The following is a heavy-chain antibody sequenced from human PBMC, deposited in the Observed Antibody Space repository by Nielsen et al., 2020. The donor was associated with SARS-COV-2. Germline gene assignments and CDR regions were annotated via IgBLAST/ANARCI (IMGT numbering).Heavy chain of an antibody. CDR3: ERTRSVLNWNFDY. V-gene: IGHV4-34*01. D-gene: IGHD1-20*01. J-gene: IGHJ4*02. CDR2: INHSEST. Sequence: SETLSLTCAVYGGSFSGYYCSWFRQPPGKGLEWFGEINHSESTNCIPSLKNRDTISVDTSKNQFTLKLSSVTAADTAVYSCERTRSVLNWNFDYWGQGTLVTVSS. CDR1: GGSFSGYY.